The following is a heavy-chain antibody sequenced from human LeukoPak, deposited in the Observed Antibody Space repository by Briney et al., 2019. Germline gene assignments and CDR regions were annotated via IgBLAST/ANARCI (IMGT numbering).Heavy chain of an antibody. CDR3: ASGYSYGYDY. J-gene: IGHJ4*02. Sequence: SETLSLTCTVSGGFISSSSYYWGWIRQPPGKGLEWIGSIYYSGSTYYNLSLKSRVTISVDTSKNQCSLKLSSVTAAETAVYYCASGYSYGYDYWGQGTLVTVS. CDR2: IYYSGST. CDR1: GGFISSSSYY. V-gene: IGHV4-39*01. D-gene: IGHD5-18*01.